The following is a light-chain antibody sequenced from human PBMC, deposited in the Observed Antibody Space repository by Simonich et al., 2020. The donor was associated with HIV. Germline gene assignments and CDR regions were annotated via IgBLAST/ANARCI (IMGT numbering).Light chain of an antibody. V-gene: IGLV2-14*01. Sequence: QSALPQPASVSGSPGQSITISCTGTSSDVGGYNYVSWYQQHPGKAPTLMIYDVSKRPSGVSNRFSGSKSGNTASLTISGLQAEDEADYYCSSYTSSIDVVFGGGTKLTVL. CDR3: SSYTSSIDVV. J-gene: IGLJ2*01. CDR1: SSDVGGYNY. CDR2: DVS.